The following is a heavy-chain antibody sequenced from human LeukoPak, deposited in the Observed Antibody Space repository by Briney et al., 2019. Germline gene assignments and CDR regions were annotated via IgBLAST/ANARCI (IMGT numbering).Heavy chain of an antibody. V-gene: IGHV4-34*01. CDR3: ARAYSGSYYVFDY. D-gene: IGHD1-26*01. CDR1: GGSFSGYY. Sequence: PSDTLSLPCAVYGGSFSGYYWSWIRQPPGKGLEWIGEINHSGRTKYNPSLKSRVTISVDTSKNQFSLKLSSVTAADTAVYYCARAYSGSYYVFDYWGQGTLVTVSS. J-gene: IGHJ4*02. CDR2: INHSGRT.